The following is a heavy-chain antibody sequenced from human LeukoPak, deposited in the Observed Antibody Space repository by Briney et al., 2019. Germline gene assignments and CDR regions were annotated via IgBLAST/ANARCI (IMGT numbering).Heavy chain of an antibody. CDR2: ISSSSSYI. J-gene: IGHJ6*04. CDR3: ARGLGSGTLSHYHGMDV. CDR1: GFTFSSYS. V-gene: IGHV3-21*01. Sequence: GGSLRLSCAASGFTFSSYSMNWVRQAPGKGLEWVSSISSSSSYIYYADSVKGRFTISRDNAKNSLYLQMNSLRAEDTAVYYCARGLGSGTLSHYHGMDVWGKGTTVTVSS. D-gene: IGHD3-10*01.